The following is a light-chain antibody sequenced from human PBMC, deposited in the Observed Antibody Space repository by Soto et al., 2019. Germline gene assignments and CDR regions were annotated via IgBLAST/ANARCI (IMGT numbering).Light chain of an antibody. V-gene: IGKV3-20*01. J-gene: IGKJ3*01. CDR1: QSVSSSY. Sequence: EIVLTQSPGTLSLSPGERATLSCRASQSVSSSYLAWYQQKPGQAPRLLIYGASSRATGIPDRFSGSGSGTDFTLTISRLAPEAFAVYYCQQYGSPVTFGPGTKVDIK. CDR2: GAS. CDR3: QQYGSPVT.